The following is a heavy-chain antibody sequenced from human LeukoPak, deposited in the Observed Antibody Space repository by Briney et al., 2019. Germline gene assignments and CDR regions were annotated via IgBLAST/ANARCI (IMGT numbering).Heavy chain of an antibody. J-gene: IGHJ4*02. CDR1: GFTFSSYA. CDR3: ARDPDY. Sequence: GGSLRLSCAASGFTFSSYAMYWVRQAPGKGLEWVAVISYDGSNKYYADSVKGRFTISRDNSKNTLYLQMNSLRSDDTAVYYCARDPDYWGQGTLVTVSS. CDR2: ISYDGSNK. V-gene: IGHV3-30-3*01.